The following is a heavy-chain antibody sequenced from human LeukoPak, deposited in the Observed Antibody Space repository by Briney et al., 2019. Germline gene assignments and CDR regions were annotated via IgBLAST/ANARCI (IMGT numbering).Heavy chain of an antibody. CDR2: MSVVTDRT. D-gene: IGHD3-10*01. CDR1: GFNFRNYA. V-gene: IGHV3-64D*06. CDR3: AKPARGSGIQDGFDS. Sequence: LGGSLRLSCSASGFNFRNYAMHWVRQAPGKGLEYVSAMSVVTDRTFYADSVMGRFTISRDNSANTLYLQMSSLRPEDTAVYYCAKPARGSGIQDGFDSWGQGTLVTVSS. J-gene: IGHJ4*02.